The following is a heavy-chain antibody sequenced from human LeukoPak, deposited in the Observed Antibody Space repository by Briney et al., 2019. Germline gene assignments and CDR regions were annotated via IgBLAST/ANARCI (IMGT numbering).Heavy chain of an antibody. Sequence: PGGSLRLSCAASGFTFSDYAMSWVRQAPGRGLEWVSSISNSGGSTYYADSVKGRFTISRDNSKNTLYLQMNSLRAEDTAVYYCAKFRMTTVTSFDYWGQGTLVTVSS. CDR3: AKFRMTTVTSFDY. J-gene: IGHJ4*02. V-gene: IGHV3-23*01. CDR2: ISNSGGST. D-gene: IGHD4-11*01. CDR1: GFTFSDYA.